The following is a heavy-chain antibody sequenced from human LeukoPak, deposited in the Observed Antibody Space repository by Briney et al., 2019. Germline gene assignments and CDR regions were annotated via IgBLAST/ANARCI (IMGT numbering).Heavy chain of an antibody. J-gene: IGHJ5*02. Sequence: PSETLSLTCTVSGGSISSYYWSWIRQPPGKGLEWIGYIYYSGSTNHNPSLKSRVTISVDTSKNQFSLKLSSVTAADTAVYYCARTYYYGSGSYYTNWFDPWGQGTLVTVSS. CDR3: ARTYYYGSGSYYTNWFDP. D-gene: IGHD3-10*01. V-gene: IGHV4-59*01. CDR1: GGSISSYY. CDR2: IYYSGST.